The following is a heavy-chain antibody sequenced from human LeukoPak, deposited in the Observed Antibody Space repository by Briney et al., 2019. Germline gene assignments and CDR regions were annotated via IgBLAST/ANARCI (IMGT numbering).Heavy chain of an antibody. CDR3: ASHAKRDSSSWYLNY. J-gene: IGHJ4*02. V-gene: IGHV3-30*03. CDR1: GFTFSSYG. Sequence: GRSLRLSCAASGFTFSSYGMHWVRQAPGKGLEWMAVISYDGSNKYYADSVKGRFTISRDNSKNTLYLQMNSLRAEDTAVYYCASHAKRDSSSWYLNYWGQGTLVTVSS. CDR2: ISYDGSNK. D-gene: IGHD6-13*01.